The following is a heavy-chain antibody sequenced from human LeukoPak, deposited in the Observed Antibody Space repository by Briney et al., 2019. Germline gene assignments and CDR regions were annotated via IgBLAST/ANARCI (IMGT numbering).Heavy chain of an antibody. J-gene: IGHJ6*03. CDR2: ISAYNGNT. CDR3: ARGKNMDV. Sequence: ASVKVSYKASGYTFTSLVISWVRQAPGQGLEWMGWISAYNGNTNYAQNLQGRVTLTTDTSTSTAYMELRSLRSDDTAVYYCARGKNMDVWGKGTTVTVSS. CDR1: GYTFTSLV. V-gene: IGHV1-18*01.